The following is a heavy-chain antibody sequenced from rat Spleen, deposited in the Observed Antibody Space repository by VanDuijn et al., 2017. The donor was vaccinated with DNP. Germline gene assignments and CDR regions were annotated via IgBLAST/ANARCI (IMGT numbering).Heavy chain of an antibody. Sequence: EVQLQESGPGLVKPSQSLSLTCSVTGHSITNSYRWNWIRKFPGNKLEWMGYVNSAGSTNYNPSLKSRISITRDTSKNQFFLQVNSVTTEDTATYYCTRMDPYGYKGDYWGQGVVVTVSA. V-gene: IGHV3-3*01. CDR3: TRMDPYGYKGDY. D-gene: IGHD1-4*01. J-gene: IGHJ2*01. CDR1: GHSITNSYR. CDR2: VNSAGST.